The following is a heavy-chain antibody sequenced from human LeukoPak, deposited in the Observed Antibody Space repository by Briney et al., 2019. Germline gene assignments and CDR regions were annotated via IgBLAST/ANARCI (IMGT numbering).Heavy chain of an antibody. Sequence: SETLSLTCAVYGGSFSGYYWSWIRQPPGKGLEWIGEINHSGSTNYNPSLKSRVTISVDTSKNQFSLKLSSVTAADTAVYYCASSPAVLGDYWGQGTLVTVSS. CDR3: ASSPAVLGDY. V-gene: IGHV4-34*01. CDR1: GGSFSGYY. J-gene: IGHJ4*02. CDR2: INHSGST. D-gene: IGHD3-3*02.